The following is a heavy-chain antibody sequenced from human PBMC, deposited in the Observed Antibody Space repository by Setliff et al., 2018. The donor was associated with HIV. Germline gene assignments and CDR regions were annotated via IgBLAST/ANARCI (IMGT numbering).Heavy chain of an antibody. CDR2: IWFDGSKK. D-gene: IGHD3-16*01. CDR1: GFAFSNYG. J-gene: IGHJ1*01. CDR3: GNKGGQV. V-gene: IGHV3-33*01. Sequence: GGSLRLSCAASGFAFSNYGMHWVRQAPGKGLEWVAVIWFDGSKKYYADSVKGRFTISRDRSRNTVSLQMSSLRVEDTAMYYCGNKGGQVWGPGTQVTVSS.